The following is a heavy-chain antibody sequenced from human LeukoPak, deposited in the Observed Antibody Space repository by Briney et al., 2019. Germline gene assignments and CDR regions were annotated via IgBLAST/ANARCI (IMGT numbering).Heavy chain of an antibody. Sequence: SQTLSLTCTVSGGSISSGDYYWSWIRQPPGKGLEWIGYIYYSGSTYYNPSLKSRVTISVDTSKNQFSLKLSSVTAADTAVYYRAREASRDSAFDIWGQGTMVTVSS. J-gene: IGHJ3*02. CDR2: IYYSGST. V-gene: IGHV4-30-4*01. CDR3: AREASRDSAFDI. CDR1: GGSISSGDYY.